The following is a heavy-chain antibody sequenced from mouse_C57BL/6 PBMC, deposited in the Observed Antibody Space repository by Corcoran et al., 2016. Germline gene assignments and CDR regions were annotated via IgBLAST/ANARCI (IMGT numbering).Heavy chain of an antibody. J-gene: IGHJ4*01. CDR2: INTYYGVP. V-gene: IGHV9-3*01. D-gene: IGHD1-1*01. CDR1: GYTFTTYG. CDR3: ARWDAGSSILYAMDY. Sequence: QIQLVQSGPELKKPGETVKISCKASGYTFTTYGMSWVKQAPGKGLKWMGWINTYYGVPTYADDFKGRFAFSLETSASTAYLQINNLTNEDTATYFCARWDAGSSILYAMDYWGQGTSVTVSS.